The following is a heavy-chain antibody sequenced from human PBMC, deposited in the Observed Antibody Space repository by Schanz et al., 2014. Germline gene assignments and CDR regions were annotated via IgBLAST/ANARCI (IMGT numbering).Heavy chain of an antibody. D-gene: IGHD6-25*01. J-gene: IGHJ4*02. Sequence: QAQLVESGGGVVQPGRSLRLSCAASGFSFSTYAMHWVRQAPGKGLEWVAVISYGGSDKYYTDSVKGHFTISRDDSKNTLYLQMNSLRAEDTAIYYCARDGRKYSSGTLDYFDNWGQGTLVTVSS. V-gene: IGHV3-30*04. CDR1: GFSFSTYA. CDR3: ARDGRKYSSGTLDYFDN. CDR2: ISYGGSDK.